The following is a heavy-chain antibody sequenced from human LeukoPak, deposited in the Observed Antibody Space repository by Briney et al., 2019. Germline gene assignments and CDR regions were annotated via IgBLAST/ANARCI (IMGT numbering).Heavy chain of an antibody. CDR1: GFSLGDYV. Sequence: GGSLRLSCTSSGFSLGDYVVNWVRQAPGKGLGWVGFIRIKTYSDGKTTEYAASVRGRFTISRDDSKNIAYLQMNSLRTEDTGVYYCARGPNDPLQIDYWGQGTLVTVSS. CDR3: ARGPNDPLQIDY. J-gene: IGHJ4*02. V-gene: IGHV3-49*04. CDR2: IRIKTYSDGKTT. D-gene: IGHD1-1*01.